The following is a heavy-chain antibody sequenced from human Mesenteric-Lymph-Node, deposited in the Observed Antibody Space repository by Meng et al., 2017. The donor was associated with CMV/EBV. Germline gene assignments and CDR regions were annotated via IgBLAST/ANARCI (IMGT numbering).Heavy chain of an antibody. Sequence: SETLSLTCTVSGASISGYYWSWIRQPPGKGLEWIGQINYSGSTNYNPSLKSRVTMSVDTSKNQFSLQLTSVTAADMAVYFCARDYSTGWYSGDVFDVWGQGTMVTVSS. CDR1: GASISGYY. CDR3: ARDYSTGWYSGDVFDV. CDR2: INYSGST. V-gene: IGHV4-59*01. J-gene: IGHJ3*01. D-gene: IGHD6-19*01.